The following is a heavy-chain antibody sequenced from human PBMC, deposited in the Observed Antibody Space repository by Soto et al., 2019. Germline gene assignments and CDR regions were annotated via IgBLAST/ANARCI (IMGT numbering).Heavy chain of an antibody. CDR2: IIPILGIA. D-gene: IGHD5-12*01. V-gene: IGHV1-69*04. CDR3: ARDPPRGGYSGYERVIDY. CDR1: GGTFSSYT. Sequence: SVKVSCKASGGTFSSYTISWVRQAPGQGLEWMGRIIPILGIANYAQKFQGRVTITADKSTSTAYMELSSLRSEDTAVYYCARDPPRGGYSGYERVIDYWGQ. J-gene: IGHJ4*02.